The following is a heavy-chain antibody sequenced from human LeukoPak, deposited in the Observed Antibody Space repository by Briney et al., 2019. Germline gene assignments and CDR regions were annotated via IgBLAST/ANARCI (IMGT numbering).Heavy chain of an antibody. CDR1: GGSFSGYY. V-gene: IGHV4-34*01. CDR2: INHSGST. J-gene: IGHJ4*02. CDR3: ARSPSSFGY. D-gene: IGHD6-13*01. Sequence: PSETLSLTCAVYGGSFSGYYWSWIRQPPGKGLGWIGEINHSGSTNYNPSLKSRVTISVDTSKNQFSLKLSSVTAADTAVYYCARSPSSFGYWGQGTLVTVSS.